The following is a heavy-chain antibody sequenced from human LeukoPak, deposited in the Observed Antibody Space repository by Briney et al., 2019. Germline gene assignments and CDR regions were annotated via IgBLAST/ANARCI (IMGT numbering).Heavy chain of an antibody. CDR3: ARDRGYSTFNN. CDR1: GFPFSNYW. V-gene: IGHV3-7*01. J-gene: IGHJ4*02. CDR2: MKEDGGEI. D-gene: IGHD4-23*01. Sequence: GGSLRLSCAASGFPFSNYWMSWVRQAPGKGLEWVASMKEDGGEINYVDSVKGRFTISRDNAKNSLYLHMNSLRVEDTAGYYGARDRGYSTFNNWGQGTLVTVSS.